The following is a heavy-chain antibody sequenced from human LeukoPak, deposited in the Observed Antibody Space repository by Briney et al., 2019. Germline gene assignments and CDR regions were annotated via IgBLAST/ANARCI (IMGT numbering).Heavy chain of an antibody. CDR2: ISGSGGST. CDR1: GFTFSSYA. V-gene: IGHV3-23*01. CDR3: AKGDSSGSTVAFDY. J-gene: IGHJ4*02. D-gene: IGHD6-19*01. Sequence: GGSLRLSCAASGFTFSSYAMSWVRQAPGKGLEWVSAISGSGGSTYYADSVKGRFTISRDNSNNTLYLQMNSLRAEDTAVYYCAKGDSSGSTVAFDYWGQGTLVTVSS.